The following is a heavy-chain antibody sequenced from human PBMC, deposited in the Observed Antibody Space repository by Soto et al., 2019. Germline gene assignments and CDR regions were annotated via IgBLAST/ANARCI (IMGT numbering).Heavy chain of an antibody. Sequence: ASVKVSCKASGYTFTSYGISWVRQAPGQGLEWVGWISAYNGNTNYAQKLRGRVTMTTDTSTSTAYMELRSPRSDDTAVYYCARDLNDYHGDPFDYWGQGTLVTVCS. V-gene: IGHV1-18*01. D-gene: IGHD4-17*01. CDR2: ISAYNGNT. CDR1: GYTFTSYG. J-gene: IGHJ4*02. CDR3: ARDLNDYHGDPFDY.